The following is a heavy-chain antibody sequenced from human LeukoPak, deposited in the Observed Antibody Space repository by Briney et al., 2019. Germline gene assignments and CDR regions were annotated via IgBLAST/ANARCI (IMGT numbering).Heavy chain of an antibody. CDR1: GFTFTTHN. Sequence: GGSLRLSCVASGFTFTTHNMNWVRQAPGKGLEWVSHISSSGSTIYYADSVKGRFTISRDNAKNSLYLQMNSLRAEDTAVYYCAELGITMIGGVWGKGTTVTISS. D-gene: IGHD3-10*02. CDR3: AELGITMIGGV. V-gene: IGHV3-48*03. CDR2: ISSSGSTI. J-gene: IGHJ6*04.